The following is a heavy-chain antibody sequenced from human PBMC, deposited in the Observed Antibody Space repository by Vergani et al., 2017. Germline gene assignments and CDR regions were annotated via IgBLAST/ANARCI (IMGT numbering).Heavy chain of an antibody. CDR1: GFMFNNYA. V-gene: IGHV3-23*01. J-gene: IGHJ4*02. Sequence: EVQLLESGGDLAQPGGSLRLSCAASGFMFNNYAMSWVRQAPGKGLEWVSAVSGGGESTYYADSAKGRFTISRDNYKNILYLQMNSLRAEDTALYYSAKELTYWGRTSFAYWGQGPLVTVFS. CDR2: VSGGGEST. CDR3: AKELTYWGRTSFAY. D-gene: IGHD3-16*01.